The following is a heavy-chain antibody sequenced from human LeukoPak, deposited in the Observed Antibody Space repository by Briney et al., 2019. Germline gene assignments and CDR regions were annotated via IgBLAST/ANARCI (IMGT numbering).Heavy chain of an antibody. CDR3: ARDSGTTGEVKFDP. CDR1: GGSFSGYY. V-gene: IGHV4-34*01. D-gene: IGHD3-10*01. Sequence: SETLSLTCAVYGGSFSGYYWSWIRQPPGKGLEWIGEINHSGSTNYNPSLKSRVTISVDTSKNQFSLKLSSVTAADTAVYYCARDSGTTGEVKFDPWGQGTLVTVFS. J-gene: IGHJ5*02. CDR2: INHSGST.